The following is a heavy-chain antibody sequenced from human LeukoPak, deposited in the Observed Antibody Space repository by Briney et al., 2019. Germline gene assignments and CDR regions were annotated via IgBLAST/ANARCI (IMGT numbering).Heavy chain of an antibody. CDR3: ARLPAYCTGGICYYFHY. J-gene: IGHJ4*02. Sequence: KPSETLSLTCTVSGGSISSYYWSWIRQPAGKGLEWIGRIYTSGSTNYNPSLKSRVTISVDKSKNQFSLNLSSVTAADTAVYYCARLPAYCTGGICYYFHYWGQGALVTVSS. V-gene: IGHV4-4*07. CDR2: IYTSGST. D-gene: IGHD2-8*02. CDR1: GGSISSYY.